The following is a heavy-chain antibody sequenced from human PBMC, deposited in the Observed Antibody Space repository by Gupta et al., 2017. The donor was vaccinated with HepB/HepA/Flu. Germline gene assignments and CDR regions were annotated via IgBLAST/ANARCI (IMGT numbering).Heavy chain of an antibody. CDR3: ARGHLVKPVDD. CDR2: INHGGST. V-gene: IGHV4-34*01. D-gene: IGHD2-21*01. CDR1: GSSFSGYY. Sequence: QVQLQQWGAGLLRPSETLSLTCGVYGSSFSGYYWNWIRQPPGKGLEWIGEINHGGSTKYNVALQSRVTISIDTSKNQFSLNLNSVTAADTAVYYCARGHLVKPVDDGGQGTLVTVSS. J-gene: IGHJ4*02.